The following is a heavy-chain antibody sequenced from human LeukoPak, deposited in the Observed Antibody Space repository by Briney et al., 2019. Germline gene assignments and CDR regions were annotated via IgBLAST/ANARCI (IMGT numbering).Heavy chain of an antibody. CDR2: INPNSGGT. CDR3: ARDYGSGSRAFDI. Sequence: GASVKVSCKASGYTFTGYYMHWVRQAPGQGLEWMGWINPNSGGTNYAQKFQGWVTMTRDTSISTAYMELSRLRSDDTAVYYCARDYGSGSRAFDIWGQGTMVTVSS. J-gene: IGHJ3*02. CDR1: GYTFTGYY. D-gene: IGHD3-10*01. V-gene: IGHV1-2*04.